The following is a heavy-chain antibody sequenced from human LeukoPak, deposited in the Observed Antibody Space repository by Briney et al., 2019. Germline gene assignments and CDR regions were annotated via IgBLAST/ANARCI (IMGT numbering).Heavy chain of an antibody. D-gene: IGHD2-2*01. V-gene: IGHV3-33*08. CDR2: IWYDGSKE. CDR1: GFTFSSSTFGSYT. Sequence: GGSLRLSCATSGFTFSSSTFGSYTMNWVRQAPGRGLEWVALIWYDGSKEYYADSVKGRFTISRDNFKNTLSLQMTSLRAEDTAVYYCARGFCTSSACSMFDPWGQGTLVTVSS. J-gene: IGHJ5*02. CDR3: ARGFCTSSACSMFDP.